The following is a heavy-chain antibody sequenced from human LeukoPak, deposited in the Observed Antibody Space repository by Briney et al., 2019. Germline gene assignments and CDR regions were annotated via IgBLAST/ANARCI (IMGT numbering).Heavy chain of an antibody. J-gene: IGHJ6*02. CDR2: ISSSSSYI. CDR3: ARDSGATVTHNYYYGMDV. Sequence: PGGSLRLSCAASGFTLSSYSMNWVRQAPGKGLEWVSSISSSSSYIYYADSVKGRFTISRDNAKNSLYLQMNSLRAEDTAVYYCARDSGATVTHNYYYGMDVWGQGTTVTVSS. D-gene: IGHD4-17*01. V-gene: IGHV3-21*01. CDR1: GFTLSSYS.